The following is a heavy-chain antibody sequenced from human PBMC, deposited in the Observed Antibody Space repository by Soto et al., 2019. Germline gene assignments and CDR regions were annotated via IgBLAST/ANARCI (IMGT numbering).Heavy chain of an antibody. CDR3: ARGLGAGKGSYFES. Sequence: QVQLQESGPGLVKPSQTLSLTCTVSGSSVSRDIYYWNWLRQHPGKGLEWIGHVYHNGNAFYNPSLKSRVSISVDQSKNQFSLTLTSVTAADTATYFCARGLGAGKGSYFESWGKGTLVTVSS. J-gene: IGHJ4*02. V-gene: IGHV4-31*03. CDR1: GSSVSRDIYY. CDR2: VYHNGNA.